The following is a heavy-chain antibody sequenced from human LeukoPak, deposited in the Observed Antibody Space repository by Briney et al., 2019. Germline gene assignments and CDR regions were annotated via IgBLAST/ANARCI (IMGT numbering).Heavy chain of an antibody. CDR2: ISGGATVI. V-gene: IGHV3-48*03. CDR1: GFTFSSYE. CDR3: ARRRGSADY. Sequence: GGSLRLSCAASGFTFSSYEMIWVRQAPGKGLEWISYISGGATVIYYAESVKGRFTISRDNAKNSLYLQMNSLRVEDTAVYYCARRRGSADYWGQGTLVTVSS. J-gene: IGHJ4*02. D-gene: IGHD3-16*01.